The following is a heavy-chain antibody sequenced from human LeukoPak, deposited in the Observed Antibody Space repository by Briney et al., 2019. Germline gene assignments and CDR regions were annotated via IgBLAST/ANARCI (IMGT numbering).Heavy chain of an antibody. D-gene: IGHD3-16*01. CDR3: ARDPAQYRGGGWFDP. CDR1: GFTFSGYG. V-gene: IGHV3-33*01. CDR2: IWSDGSNK. Sequence: GGSLRLSCATSGFTFSGYGMHWVRQAPGKGLEWVTVIWSDGSNKYYADSVKGRFIISRDNSKNMLYLQMNSLRAEDTAVYYCARDPAQYRGGGWFDPWGQGTLVTVSS. J-gene: IGHJ5*02.